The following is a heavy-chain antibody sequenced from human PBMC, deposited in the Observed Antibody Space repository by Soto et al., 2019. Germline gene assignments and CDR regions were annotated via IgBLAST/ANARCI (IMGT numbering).Heavy chain of an antibody. J-gene: IGHJ4*02. CDR3: ARGSWSFYCFDY. V-gene: IGHV4-31*03. CDR1: GGSISSGSYY. D-gene: IGHD3-10*01. CDR2: IYYSGST. Sequence: QVQLQESGPGLVKPSQTLSLSCTVSGGSISSGSYYWSWIRQHPGKGLEWMGYIYYSGSTYYNPSLKSRVTISVDTSKNQFSLKLSSVTAADTAVYYCARGSWSFYCFDYWGQGTLVTVSS.